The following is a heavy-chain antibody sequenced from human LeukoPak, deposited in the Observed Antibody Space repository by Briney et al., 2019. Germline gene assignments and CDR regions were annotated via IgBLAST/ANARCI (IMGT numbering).Heavy chain of an antibody. CDR1: GFTFSSYG. J-gene: IGHJ4*01. D-gene: IGHD7-27*01. Sequence: HTGGSLRLSCAASGFTFSSYGMGWVRQAPGKGLQWVSALSGRGGRTYYADSVKGRFTISRDNSKNTLHLQMNSLRADDTAVYYCAVRTGDLPYYFDYWGQEPWSPSPQ. CDR3: AVRTGDLPYYFDY. V-gene: IGHV3-23*01. CDR2: LSGRGGRT.